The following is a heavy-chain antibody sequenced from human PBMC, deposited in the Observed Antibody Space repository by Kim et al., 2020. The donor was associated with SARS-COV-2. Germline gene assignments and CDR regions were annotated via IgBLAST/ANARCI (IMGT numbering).Heavy chain of an antibody. D-gene: IGHD1-26*01. V-gene: IGHV4-31*03. CDR3: ARGAGATDAFDI. CDR2: IYYSGST. Sequence: SETLSLTCTVSGGSISSGGYYWSWIRQHPGKGLEWIGYIYYSGSTYYNPSLKSRVTISVDTSKNQFSLKLSSVTAADTAVYYCARGAGATDAFDIWGQGTMVTVSS. J-gene: IGHJ3*02. CDR1: GGSISSGGYY.